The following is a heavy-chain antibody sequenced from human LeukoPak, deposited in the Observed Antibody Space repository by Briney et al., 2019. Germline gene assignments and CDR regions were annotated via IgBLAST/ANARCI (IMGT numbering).Heavy chain of an antibody. CDR3: ARHVDGYSFGFPRYYIDP. CDR2: VFYSGSA. J-gene: IGHJ5*02. Sequence: SETLSLTCTVSGGSMRSSDYYWAWIRQPPGKGREWIGNVFYSGSAHYNASLKSRVTISADTSKNQFSLSLSSVTAADTAVYFCARHVDGYSFGFPRYYIDPWGQGTLVTVSS. D-gene: IGHD5-18*01. CDR1: GGSMRSSDYY. V-gene: IGHV4-39*01.